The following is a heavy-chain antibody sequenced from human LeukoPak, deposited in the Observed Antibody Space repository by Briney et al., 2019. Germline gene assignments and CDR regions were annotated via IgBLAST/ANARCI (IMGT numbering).Heavy chain of an antibody. D-gene: IGHD5-24*01. CDR1: GFTFSSYA. CDR2: ISGSGGST. Sequence: SGGSLRLSCAASGFTFSSYAMSWVRQAPGKGLEWVSAISGSGGSTYYADSVKGRFTISRDNSKNTLYLQMNSLRAEDTAVYYCARVQRWLHFPLDYYYYYGMDVWGQGTTVTVSS. J-gene: IGHJ6*02. CDR3: ARVQRWLHFPLDYYYYYGMDV. V-gene: IGHV3-23*01.